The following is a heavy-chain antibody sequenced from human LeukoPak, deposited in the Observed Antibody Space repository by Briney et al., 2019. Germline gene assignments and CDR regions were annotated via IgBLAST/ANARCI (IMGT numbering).Heavy chain of an antibody. V-gene: IGHV1-18*01. CDR2: ISAYDGNT. D-gene: IGHD2-8*01. CDR3: ARLGHTVLMVYARGPIGGMDV. Sequence: ASVKVSCKASGYTFTSYGISWVRQARGQGLEWMGWISAYDGNTNYAQKLQGRVTMTTDTSTSTAYMELRSLRSDDTAVYYCARLGHTVLMVYARGPIGGMDVWGQGTTVTVSS. J-gene: IGHJ6*02. CDR1: GYTFTSYG.